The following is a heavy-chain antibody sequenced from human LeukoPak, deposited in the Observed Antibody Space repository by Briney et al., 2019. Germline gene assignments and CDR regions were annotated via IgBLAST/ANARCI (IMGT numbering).Heavy chain of an antibody. CDR1: GYTFTGYY. CDR3: AKDAYSGFSGSFYSDY. D-gene: IGHD6-13*01. Sequence: ASVKVSCKASGYTFTGYYLHWVRQAPGQGLEWMGWISPNSGGTNYPQKFQGRVTMTRDTSISTAYMELTGLRSDDTAVYYCAKDAYSGFSGSFYSDYWGQGTLVTVSS. V-gene: IGHV1-2*02. CDR2: ISPNSGGT. J-gene: IGHJ4*02.